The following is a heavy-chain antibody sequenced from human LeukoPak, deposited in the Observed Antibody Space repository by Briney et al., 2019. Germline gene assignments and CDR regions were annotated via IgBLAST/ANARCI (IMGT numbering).Heavy chain of an antibody. CDR2: ISAYNGNT. Sequence: GASVKVSCKASGYTFTSYGISWVRQAPGQGLEWMGWISAYNGNTNYAQKLQGRVTMTTDTSTSTAYMELRSLRSDDTAVYYCAREKGPQPDIVVVPATANWFDPWGQGTLVTVSS. D-gene: IGHD2-2*01. J-gene: IGHJ5*02. CDR3: AREKGPQPDIVVVPATANWFDP. CDR1: GYTFTSYG. V-gene: IGHV1-18*01.